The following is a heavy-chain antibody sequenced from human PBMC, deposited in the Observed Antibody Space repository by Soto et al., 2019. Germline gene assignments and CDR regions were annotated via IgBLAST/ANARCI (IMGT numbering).Heavy chain of an antibody. D-gene: IGHD3-3*01. CDR1: GGTFSSYA. CDR2: IIPIFGTA. CDR3: ARYMYYNFWSASSHFDY. J-gene: IGHJ4*02. V-gene: IGHV1-69*06. Sequence: ASVKVSCKTSGGTFSSYAISWVRQAPGQGLEWMGGIIPIFGTANYAQKFQGRVTITADKSTSTAYMELSSLRSEDTAVYYCARYMYYNFWSASSHFDYWGPGAMLTVYS.